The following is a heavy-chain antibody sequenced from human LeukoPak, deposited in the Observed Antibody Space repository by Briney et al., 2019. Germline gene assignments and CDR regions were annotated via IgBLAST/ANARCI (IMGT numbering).Heavy chain of an antibody. Sequence: GASVKVSCKASGYTFTGYYMHWVRQAPGQGLEWMGWINPNSGGTNYAQKFQGRVTMTEDTSTDTAYMELSSLRSEDTAVYYCATGPRFSSSSSWFDPWGQGTLVTVSS. V-gene: IGHV1-2*02. CDR2: INPNSGGT. CDR3: ATGPRFSSSSSWFDP. D-gene: IGHD6-6*01. J-gene: IGHJ5*02. CDR1: GYTFTGYY.